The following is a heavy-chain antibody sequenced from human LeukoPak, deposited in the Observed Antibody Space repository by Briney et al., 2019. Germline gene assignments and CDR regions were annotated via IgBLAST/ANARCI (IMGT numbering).Heavy chain of an antibody. V-gene: IGHV4-59*08. Sequence: LETLSLTCTVSGGSISSYYWSWIRQPPGQGLEWIGYIYYSGSTNYNPSLKSRVTISVDTSKNQFSLKLSSVTAADTAVYYCARQPIAVAGQYYFDYWGQGTLVTVSS. CDR2: IYYSGST. CDR1: GGSISSYY. CDR3: ARQPIAVAGQYYFDY. D-gene: IGHD6-19*01. J-gene: IGHJ4*02.